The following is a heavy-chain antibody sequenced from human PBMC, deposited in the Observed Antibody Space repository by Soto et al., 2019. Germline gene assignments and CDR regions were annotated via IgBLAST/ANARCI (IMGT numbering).Heavy chain of an antibody. CDR2: IYYSGST. CDR3: ARDGGYGSGSYRFDY. V-gene: IGHV4-31*03. CDR1: GGSINSGGYY. D-gene: IGHD3-10*01. Sequence: QVQLQESGPGLVKPSQTLSLTCTVSGGSINSGGYYWSWIRQHPGKGLEWIGYIYYSGSTSYNPSLKSRVTISVDTSQNQFSLKLSSVSAADTAVYYCARDGGYGSGSYRFDYWGQGTLVTVSS. J-gene: IGHJ4*02.